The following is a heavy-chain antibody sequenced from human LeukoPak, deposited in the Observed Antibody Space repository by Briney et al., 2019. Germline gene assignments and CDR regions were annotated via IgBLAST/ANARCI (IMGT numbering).Heavy chain of an antibody. D-gene: IGHD6-13*01. CDR1: GGSISSYY. CDR2: IYYSGST. CDR3: ARGPVAAGWFDP. V-gene: IGHV4-59*01. J-gene: IGHJ5*02. Sequence: SETLSLTCTVSGGSISSYYWSWIRQPPGKGLEWIGYIYYSGSTNYNPSLKSRVTISVDTSKNQFSLKLSSVTAADTAVYYCARGPVAAGWFDPWGQGTLVIVSS.